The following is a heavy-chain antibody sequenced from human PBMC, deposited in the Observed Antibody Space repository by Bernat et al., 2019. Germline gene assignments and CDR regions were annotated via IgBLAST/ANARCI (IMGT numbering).Heavy chain of an antibody. V-gene: IGHV3-23*04. CDR1: RFTFSGYA. CDR2: ISGGSSST. Sequence: EVQLVESGGGLVQPGGFLRLSCAASRFTFSGYAMTWVRQAPGKGLEWVSAISGGSSSTYYADSVKGRFTISRDNSKNTLYLQMNSLRAEDTAVYYCAKDRGNRLSTFDYWGQGALVTVSS. J-gene: IGHJ4*02. CDR3: AKDRGNRLSTFDY. D-gene: IGHD1-14*01.